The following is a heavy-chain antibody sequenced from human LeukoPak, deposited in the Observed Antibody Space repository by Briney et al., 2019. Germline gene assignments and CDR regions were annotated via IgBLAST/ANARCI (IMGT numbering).Heavy chain of an antibody. J-gene: IGHJ5*02. Sequence: SETLSLTCTVSGGSISSYYWSWIRQPPGKGLEWIGYIYYSGSTNYNPSLKSRVSISVDTSKNQFSLKLSSVTAADTAVYYCARDRGDTNWFDPWGQGTLVTVSS. CDR3: ARDRGDTNWFDP. CDR1: GGSISSYY. CDR2: IYYSGST. D-gene: IGHD2-21*01. V-gene: IGHV4-59*12.